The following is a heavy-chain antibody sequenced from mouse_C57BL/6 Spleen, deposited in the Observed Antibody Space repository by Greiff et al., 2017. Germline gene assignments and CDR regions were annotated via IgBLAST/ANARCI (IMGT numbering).Heavy chain of an antibody. CDR1: GFTFSNYW. D-gene: IGHD1-1*01. V-gene: IGHV6-3*01. Sequence: EVKVEESGGGLVQPGGSMKLSCVASGFTFSNYWMNWVRQSPEKGLEWVAQIRLKSDNYATHYAESVKGRFTISRDDSKSSVYLQMNNLRAEDTGIYYCTGGSSGLAYWGQGTLVTVSA. J-gene: IGHJ3*01. CDR3: TGGSSGLAY. CDR2: IRLKSDNYAT.